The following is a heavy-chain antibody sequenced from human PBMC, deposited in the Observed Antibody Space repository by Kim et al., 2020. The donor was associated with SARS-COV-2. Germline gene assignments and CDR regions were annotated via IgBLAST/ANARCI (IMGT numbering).Heavy chain of an antibody. V-gene: IGHV1-69*13. J-gene: IGHJ6*02. CDR3: ASHGISGFDYYYGMDV. CDR2: IIPIFGTA. Sequence: SVKVSCKASGGTFSSYAISWVRQAPGQGLEWMGGIIPIFGTANYAQKFQGRVTITADESTSTAYMELSSLRSEDTAVYYCASHGISGFDYYYGMDVWGQGTTVTVSS. CDR1: GGTFSSYA. D-gene: IGHD6-19*01.